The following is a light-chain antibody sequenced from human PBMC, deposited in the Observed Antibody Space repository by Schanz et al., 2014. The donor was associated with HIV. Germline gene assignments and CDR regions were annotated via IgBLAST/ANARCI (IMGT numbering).Light chain of an antibody. J-gene: IGLJ3*02. CDR1: SSNIGAGYD. V-gene: IGLV1-40*01. CDR3: CSYAGSYTSWV. Sequence: QSVLTQPPSLSGAPGQRVSLSCNGSSSNIGAGYDVHWYQQFPGTAPRLLIFDDNSRPSGVPDRFSGSKSGNTASLTISGLQAEDEADYYCCSYAGSYTSWVFGGGTKLTVL. CDR2: DDN.